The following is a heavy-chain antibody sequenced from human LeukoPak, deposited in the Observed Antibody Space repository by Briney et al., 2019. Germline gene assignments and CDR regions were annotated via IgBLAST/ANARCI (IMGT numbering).Heavy chain of an antibody. CDR1: GGSISSYY. Sequence: PSETLSLTCTVSGGSISSYYWSWIRQPPGKGLECIGYIYYSGSTNYNPSLKSRVTISVDTSKNQFSLKLSSVTAADTAVYYCARGRYYGSGSPDVWGKGTTVTVSS. J-gene: IGHJ6*04. CDR2: IYYSGST. D-gene: IGHD3-10*01. CDR3: ARGRYYGSGSPDV. V-gene: IGHV4-59*01.